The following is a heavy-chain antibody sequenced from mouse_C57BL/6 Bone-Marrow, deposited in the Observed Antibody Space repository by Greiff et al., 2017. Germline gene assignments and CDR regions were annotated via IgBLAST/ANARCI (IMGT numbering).Heavy chain of an antibody. CDR2: IYPGDGDT. V-gene: IGHV1-82*01. J-gene: IGHJ4*01. CDR1: GYAFSSSW. CDR3: ARSEYYAMDY. Sequence: QVQLKQSGPELVKPGASVKISCKASGYAFSSSWMNWVKQRPGKGLEWIGRIYPGDGDTNYNGKFKGKATLTADKSSSTAYMQLSSLPSEDSAVYFSARSEYYAMDYWGQGTSVTVSS.